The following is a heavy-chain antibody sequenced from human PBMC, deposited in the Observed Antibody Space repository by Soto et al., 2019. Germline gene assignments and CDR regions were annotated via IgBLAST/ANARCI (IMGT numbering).Heavy chain of an antibody. CDR3: ARVARTGTTSDAFDI. D-gene: IGHD1-7*01. CDR2: INPSGGST. CDR1: GYTFTSYY. V-gene: IGHV1-46*01. J-gene: IGHJ3*02. Sequence: VASVKVSCKASGYTFTSYYMHWVRQAPGQGLEWMGIINPSGGSTSYAQKFQGRVTMTGDTSTSTVYMELSSLRSEDTAVYYCARVARTGTTSDAFDIWGQGTMVTVSS.